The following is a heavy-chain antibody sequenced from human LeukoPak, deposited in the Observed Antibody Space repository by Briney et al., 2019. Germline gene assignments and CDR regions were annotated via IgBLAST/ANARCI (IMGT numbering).Heavy chain of an antibody. V-gene: IGHV1-18*01. CDR2: ISAYNGNT. J-gene: IGHJ6*02. Sequence: ASVKVSCKASGYTFTSYGISWVRQAPGQGLEWMGWISAYNGNTNYAQKLQGRVTMTTDTSTSAAYVELRSLRSDDTAVYYCARDLEDIVVVPAARDYYYYGMDVWGQGTTVTVSS. CDR1: GYTFTSYG. CDR3: ARDLEDIVVVPAARDYYYYGMDV. D-gene: IGHD2-2*01.